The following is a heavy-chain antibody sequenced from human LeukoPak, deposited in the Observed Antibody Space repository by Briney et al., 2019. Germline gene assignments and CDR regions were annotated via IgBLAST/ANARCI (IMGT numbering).Heavy chain of an antibody. D-gene: IGHD3-22*01. CDR3: ARDGDYYDSSGYLDY. CDR2: IWYDGSNK. J-gene: IGHJ4*02. V-gene: IGHV3-33*08. Sequence: PGGSLRLSCAASGFTFSSYAMHWVRQAPGKGLEWVAVIWYDGSNKYYADSVKGRFTISRDNSKNTLYLQMNSLRAEDTAVYYCARDGDYYDSSGYLDYWGQGTLVTVSS. CDR1: GFTFSSYA.